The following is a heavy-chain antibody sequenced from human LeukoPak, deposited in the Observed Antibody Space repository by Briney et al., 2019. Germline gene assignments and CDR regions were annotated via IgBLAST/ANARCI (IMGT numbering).Heavy chain of an antibody. CDR1: GGTFSSYA. CDR3: ARVAPVDTAMVTIDY. D-gene: IGHD5-18*01. V-gene: IGHV1-8*02. Sequence: GASVKVSCKASGGTFSSYAISWVRQAPGQGLEWMGWMNPNSGNTGYAQKLQGRVTMTRNTSISTAYMELSSLRSGDTAVYYCARVAPVDTAMVTIDYWGQGTLVTVSS. J-gene: IGHJ4*02. CDR2: MNPNSGNT.